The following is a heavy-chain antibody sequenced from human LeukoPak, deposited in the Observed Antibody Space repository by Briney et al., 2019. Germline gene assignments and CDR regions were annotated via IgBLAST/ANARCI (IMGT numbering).Heavy chain of an antibody. CDR2: IKQDGSEK. D-gene: IGHD3-3*01. CDR3: ARAPRITIFGVDQREYYFDY. J-gene: IGHJ4*02. V-gene: IGHV3-7*01. CDR1: GFTFSSYW. Sequence: HPGGSLRLSCAASGFTFSSYWMSWVRQAPGKGLEWVANIKQDGSEKYYVDSVKGRFTISRDNAKNSLYLQMNSLRAEDTAVYYCARAPRITIFGVDQREYYFDYWGQGTLVTVSS.